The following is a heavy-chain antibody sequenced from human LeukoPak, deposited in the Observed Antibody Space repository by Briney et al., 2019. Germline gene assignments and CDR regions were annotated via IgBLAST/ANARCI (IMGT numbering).Heavy chain of an antibody. J-gene: IGHJ6*04. CDR2: IIPIFGTA. V-gene: IGHV1-69*06. CDR3: ARDALGIYTSYYYGMDV. CDR1: GGTFSSYA. D-gene: IGHD4-11*01. Sequence: SSVKVSCKASGGTFSSYAISWVRQAPGQGLEWMGGIIPIFGTANYAQKFQGRVTITADKSTSTAYMELSSLRSEDTAVYYCARDALGIYTSYYYGMDVWGKGTTVTVSS.